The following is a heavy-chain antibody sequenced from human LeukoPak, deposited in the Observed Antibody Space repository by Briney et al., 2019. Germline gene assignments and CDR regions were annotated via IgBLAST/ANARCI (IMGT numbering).Heavy chain of an antibody. CDR1: GFTFSSYW. D-gene: IGHD6-13*01. J-gene: IGHJ4*02. Sequence: PGGSLRLSCAASGFTFSSYWMSWVRQAPGKGLEWVANIKQDGSEKYYVDSVKGRFTISRDNAKNSLYLQMNSLRAEDTAVYYCARVHYSSSWYRPPSYYFDYWGQGTLVTVSS. CDR2: IKQDGSEK. V-gene: IGHV3-7*04. CDR3: ARVHYSSSWYRPPSYYFDY.